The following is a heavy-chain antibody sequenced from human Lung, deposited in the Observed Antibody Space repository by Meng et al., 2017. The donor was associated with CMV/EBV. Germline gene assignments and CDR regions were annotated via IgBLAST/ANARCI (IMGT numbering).Heavy chain of an antibody. D-gene: IGHD2-2*01. J-gene: IGHJ4*02. V-gene: IGHV3-23*03. Sequence: GESXKISCAASGFTFSSYAMSWVRQAPGKGLEWVSVIYSGGSSTYYADSVKGRFTISRDNSKNTLYLQMNSLRAEDTAVYYCAKDRDCSSTSCIIRFDYWGQGTXVTVSS. CDR3: AKDRDCSSTSCIIRFDY. CDR1: GFTFSSYA. CDR2: IYSGGSST.